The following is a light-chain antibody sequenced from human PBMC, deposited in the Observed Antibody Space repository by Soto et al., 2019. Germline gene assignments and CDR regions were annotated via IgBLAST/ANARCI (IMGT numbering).Light chain of an antibody. V-gene: IGLV2-14*01. J-gene: IGLJ3*02. CDR3: SSYTSSSTLCV. Sequence: QSALTQPASVSGSPGQSITISCTGTSSDVGGYNYVSWYQQHPGKAPKLMIYEVTNRPSGVSSRFSGSKSVNTASLTISGLQAEDEADYYCSSYTSSSTLCVFGGGTKLTVL. CDR1: SSDVGGYNY. CDR2: EVT.